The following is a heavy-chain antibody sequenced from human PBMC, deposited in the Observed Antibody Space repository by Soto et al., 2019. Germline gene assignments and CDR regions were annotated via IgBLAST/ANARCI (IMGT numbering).Heavy chain of an antibody. J-gene: IGHJ6*02. CDR1: GFTFSSYS. CDR2: ISSSSSTI. V-gene: IGHV3-48*02. CDR3: AREGCSSTSCYSYYYYYGMDV. D-gene: IGHD2-2*01. Sequence: GGSLRLSCAASGFTFSSYSMNWVRQAPGKGLEWVSYISSSSSTIYYADSVKGRFTISRDNAKNSLYLQMNSLRDEDTAVYYCAREGCSSTSCYSYYYYYGMDVWGQGTTVTVSS.